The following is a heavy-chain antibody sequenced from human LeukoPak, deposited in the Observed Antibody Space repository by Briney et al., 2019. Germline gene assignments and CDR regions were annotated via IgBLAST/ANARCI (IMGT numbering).Heavy chain of an antibody. Sequence: SETLSLTCTVSGGSISSYYYWSWIRQPPGKGLEWIGYIYYTGSTNYNPSLKSRVTISVDKSKNQFSLKLSSVTAADTAVYYCASGDYCSSTSCYWGYGMDVWGQGTTVTVSS. CDR3: ASGDYCSSTSCYWGYGMDV. V-gene: IGHV4-59*12. CDR1: GGSISSYYY. J-gene: IGHJ6*02. D-gene: IGHD2-2*01. CDR2: IYYTGST.